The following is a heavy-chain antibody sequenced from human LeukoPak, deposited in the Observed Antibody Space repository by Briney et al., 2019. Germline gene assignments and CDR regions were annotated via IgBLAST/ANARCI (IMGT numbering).Heavy chain of an antibody. V-gene: IGHV3-30*04. J-gene: IGHJ4*02. CDR3: ARARGRWHLLPLDF. CDR2: ISHDGATK. Sequence: GGSLRLSCAASGFSFSNFAIHWVRQAPGKGLEWLAVISHDGATKHYADSVKGRFTISRDNSNNSLSLQMNSLSAEDTAVYYCARARGRWHLLPLDFWGQGTLVTVSS. CDR1: GFSFSNFA. D-gene: IGHD1-26*01.